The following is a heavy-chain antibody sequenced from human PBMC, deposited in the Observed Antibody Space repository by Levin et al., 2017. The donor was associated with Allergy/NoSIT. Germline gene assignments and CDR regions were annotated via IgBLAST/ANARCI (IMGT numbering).Heavy chain of an antibody. CDR2: IGSGGKT. J-gene: IGHJ4*02. D-gene: IGHD1-26*01. V-gene: IGHV3-23*01. Sequence: GGSLRLSCVVSGLTFSTYAMSWVRQTPGKGLEWVSTIGSGGKTYYADSANGRFTVSRDNSLNTVYLHLNSLRVDDTAVYYCASRYYYLIDWGQGTLVTVSS. CDR1: GLTFSTYA. CDR3: ASRYYYLID.